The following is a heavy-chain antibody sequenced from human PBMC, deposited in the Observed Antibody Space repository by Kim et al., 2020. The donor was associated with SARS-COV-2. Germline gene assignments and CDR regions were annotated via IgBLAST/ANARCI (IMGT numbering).Heavy chain of an antibody. Sequence: GGSLRLSCTVSGFTFGDYAMTWFRQAPGKGLEWVGFIRSKAYGGTTEYAASVKGRFTISRDDSKSIAYLQMNSLKTEDTAVYYCTRGCSSTGCYSLFDPWGQGTLVTVSS. J-gene: IGHJ5*02. D-gene: IGHD2-2*01. CDR1: GFTFGDYA. CDR3: TRGCSSTGCYSLFDP. CDR2: IRSKAYGGTT. V-gene: IGHV3-49*03.